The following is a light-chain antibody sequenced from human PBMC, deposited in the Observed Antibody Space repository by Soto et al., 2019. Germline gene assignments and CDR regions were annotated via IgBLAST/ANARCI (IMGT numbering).Light chain of an antibody. CDR2: DVN. J-gene: IGLJ2*01. V-gene: IGLV2-14*01. CDR1: SSDIGGYNY. Sequence: QCALTQPASVSGSPGQSITISCTGTSSDIGGYNYVSWFQQHPGKAPKLIIYDVNNRPSGVSNRFSGSKSGTTASLAISGLQAEVEAEYFCSSYAGTNTLVLFGGGTKLTVL. CDR3: SSYAGTNTLVL.